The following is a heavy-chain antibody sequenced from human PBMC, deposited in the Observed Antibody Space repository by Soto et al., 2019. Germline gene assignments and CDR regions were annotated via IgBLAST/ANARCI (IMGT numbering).Heavy chain of an antibody. V-gene: IGHV3-23*01. Sequence: EVQLLEPGGGLVQPGGSLRLSCAASGFTFSSFFMSWVRQAPGKGLDWVSGIGANGGGTYYADSVKGRFIISRDNSKNXLXLQMNSLRAEDTAVYYCARDPNGDYLGAFDFWGQKTMVTVSS. CDR1: GFTFSSFF. D-gene: IGHD4-17*01. CDR3: ARDPNGDYLGAFDF. J-gene: IGHJ3*01. CDR2: IGANGGGT.